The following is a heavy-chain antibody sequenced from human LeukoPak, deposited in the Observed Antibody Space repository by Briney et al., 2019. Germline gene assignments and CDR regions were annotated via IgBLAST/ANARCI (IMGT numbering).Heavy chain of an antibody. CDR2: IGTAGDT. CDR1: GFTFSSYD. CDR3: ARASGYSYSFDY. D-gene: IGHD5-18*01. J-gene: IGHJ4*02. Sequence: PGGSLRLSCAASGFTFSSYDMHWVRQATGKGLEWVSAIGTAGDTYYPGSVKGRFTISRENAKNSLYLQMNSLRAGDTAVYYCARASGYSYSFDYWGQGTLVTVSS. V-gene: IGHV3-13*01.